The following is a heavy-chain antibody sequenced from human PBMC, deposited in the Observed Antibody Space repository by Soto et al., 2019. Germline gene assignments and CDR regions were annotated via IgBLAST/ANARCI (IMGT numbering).Heavy chain of an antibody. Sequence: EEHLVESGGGLVQPGGSLRLSCVASGFTFSLYKMNWVRQAPGKGLEWVSDIRSTGGSIAYAESMRGRFTISRDNAKNSLFLQMNSLRAEDTAVYYCARSSRYGTDAFDLWGQGTMVTVSS. CDR1: GFTFSLYK. CDR3: ARSSRYGTDAFDL. CDR2: IRSTGGSI. D-gene: IGHD4-17*01. V-gene: IGHV3-48*03. J-gene: IGHJ3*01.